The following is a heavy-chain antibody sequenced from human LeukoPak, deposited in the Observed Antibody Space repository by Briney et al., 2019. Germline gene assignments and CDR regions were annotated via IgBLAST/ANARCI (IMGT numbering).Heavy chain of an antibody. J-gene: IGHJ6*03. CDR1: GYTFTSYD. D-gene: IGHD6-13*01. CDR3: ARGRGGDLAAAGTNYYYYYYMDV. Sequence: ASVKVSCKASGYTFTSYDINWVRQATGQGLEWMGWMNPNSGNTGYAQKFQGRVTMTRNTSISTAYMELSSLRSEDTAVYYCARGRGGDLAAAGTNYYYYYYMDVWGKGTTVTVSS. CDR2: MNPNSGNT. V-gene: IGHV1-8*01.